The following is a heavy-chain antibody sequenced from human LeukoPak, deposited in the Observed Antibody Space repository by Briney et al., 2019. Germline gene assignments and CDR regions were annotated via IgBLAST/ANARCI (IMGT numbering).Heavy chain of an antibody. D-gene: IGHD6-13*01. CDR2: IYYSGST. V-gene: IGHV4-31*03. J-gene: IGHJ5*02. CDR3: AREPSIAAAGFS. Sequence: SQTLSLTCTVSGGSISSGGYYWSWIRQHPGKGLEWIGYIYYSGSTYYNPSLKSRVAISVDTSKNQFSLKLTSVTAADTAVYYCAREPSIAAAGFSWGQGTLVTVSS. CDR1: GGSISSGGYY.